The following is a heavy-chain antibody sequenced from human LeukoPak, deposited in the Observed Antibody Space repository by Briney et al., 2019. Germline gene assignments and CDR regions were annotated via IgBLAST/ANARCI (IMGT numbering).Heavy chain of an antibody. J-gene: IGHJ4*02. CDR3: ARSWSSSLPFAY. CDR2: VNHSGST. D-gene: IGHD6-13*01. Sequence: PSGTLSLTCAVYGGSFSDYYWSWIRQSPGKGLEWIGEVNHSGSTNYNPSLKSRVTISIDTSKNQFSLRLSSVTAADTAVYYCARSWSSSLPFAYWGQGTLVTVSS. CDR1: GGSFSDYY. V-gene: IGHV4-34*01.